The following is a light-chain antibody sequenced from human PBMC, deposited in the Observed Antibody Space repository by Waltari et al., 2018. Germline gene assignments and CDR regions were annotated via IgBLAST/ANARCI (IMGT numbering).Light chain of an antibody. CDR3: GAWDSSVSAYV. CDR2: KND. J-gene: IGLJ1*01. V-gene: IGLV1-51*01. CDR1: TSNIGNEY. Sequence: QSVLTQPPSVSATPGQKVTISCSGSTSNIGNEYVSWYPQLPRTAPKLLIYKNDNRPSGIPDRFSGSKSGTSATLGITGLQTGDEAHYYCGAWDSSVSAYVFGTGTEVTVL.